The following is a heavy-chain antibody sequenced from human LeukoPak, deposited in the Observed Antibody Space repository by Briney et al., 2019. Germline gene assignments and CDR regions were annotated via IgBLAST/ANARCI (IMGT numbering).Heavy chain of an antibody. D-gene: IGHD3-22*01. CDR2: IDYSGST. Sequence: PSETLSLTCTVSGGSISSSSYFWGWIRQPPGKGLEWIGSIDYSGSTYNKPSLKSRVTISVDTSKNQFSMKLSSVTAADTAVYYCARTDYDSSGYYYVLDYWGQGTLVTVSS. CDR1: GGSISSSSYF. CDR3: ARTDYDSSGYYYVLDY. J-gene: IGHJ4*02. V-gene: IGHV4-39*07.